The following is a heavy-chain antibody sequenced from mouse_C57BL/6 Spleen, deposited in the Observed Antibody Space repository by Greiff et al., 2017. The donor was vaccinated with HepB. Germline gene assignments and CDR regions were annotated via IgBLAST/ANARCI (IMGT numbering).Heavy chain of an antibody. Sequence: EVKLMESGGGLVKPGGSLKLSCAASGFTFSDYGMHWVRQSPEKGLEWVAYISSGSSTIYYADTVKGRFTISRDNAKNTLFLQMTSLRSEDTAMYYCARRLRLLDYWGQGTTLTVSS. CDR3: ARRLRLLDY. D-gene: IGHD2-12*01. CDR1: GFTFSDYG. J-gene: IGHJ2*01. V-gene: IGHV5-17*01. CDR2: ISSGSSTI.